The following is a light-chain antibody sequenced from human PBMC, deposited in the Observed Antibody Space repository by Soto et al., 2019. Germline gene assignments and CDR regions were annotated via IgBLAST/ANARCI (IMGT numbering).Light chain of an antibody. V-gene: IGKV3-20*01. CDR3: QQYNNWPVT. CDR2: GAS. J-gene: IGKJ3*01. CDR1: QSVSSSY. Sequence: EIVLTQSPGTLSLSPGERATLSCRASQSVSSSYLAWYQQKPGQAPRLLIYGASSRATGIPDRFSGSGSGTEFTLTISSLQSEDFAVYYCQQYNNWPVTFGPGTRWISN.